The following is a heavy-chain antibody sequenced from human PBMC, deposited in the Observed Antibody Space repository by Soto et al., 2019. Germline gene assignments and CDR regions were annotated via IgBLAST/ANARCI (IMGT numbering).Heavy chain of an antibody. D-gene: IGHD3-16*01. CDR3: AKGGYYSHFDI. Sequence: PLRLLRVCWVALGVKFISYGMSWVLKTPGKGLEWVSGISGSGGRTYYADSVKGRFTISRDNSNNTLSLQMHILRVEDTAVYFCAKGGYYSHFDIWGQGTMVTGS. CDR1: GVKFISYG. CDR2: ISGSGGRT. J-gene: IGHJ3*02. V-gene: IGHV3-23*01.